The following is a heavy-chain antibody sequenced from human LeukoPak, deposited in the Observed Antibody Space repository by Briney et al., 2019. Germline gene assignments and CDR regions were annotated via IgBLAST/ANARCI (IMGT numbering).Heavy chain of an antibody. CDR1: GGSISSYY. Sequence: KTSETLSLTCTVSGGSISSYYWSWIRQPPGKGLEWIGYIYYSGSTNYKPSLKSRVTISVDTSKNQFSLKLSSVTAADTAVYYCARSTSYYRRNDAFDIWGQGTMVTVSS. CDR3: ARSTSYYRRNDAFDI. CDR2: IYYSGST. J-gene: IGHJ3*02. V-gene: IGHV4-59*01. D-gene: IGHD3-10*01.